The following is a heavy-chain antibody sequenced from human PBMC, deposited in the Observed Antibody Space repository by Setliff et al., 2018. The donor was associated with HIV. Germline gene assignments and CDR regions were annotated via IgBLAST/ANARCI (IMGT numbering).Heavy chain of an antibody. Sequence: GASVKVSCKASGYIFTRNAMHWVRQAPGQGLEWMGGIIPSLGTANYAQRFQGRVTFTADASTTTAYMDLSSLRYEDTAVYYCAAGYSYELLSSYYFDYWGQGTLVTVSS. CDR2: IIPSLGTA. D-gene: IGHD5-18*01. CDR3: AAGYSYELLSSYYFDY. CDR1: GYIFTRNA. V-gene: IGHV1-69*13. J-gene: IGHJ4*02.